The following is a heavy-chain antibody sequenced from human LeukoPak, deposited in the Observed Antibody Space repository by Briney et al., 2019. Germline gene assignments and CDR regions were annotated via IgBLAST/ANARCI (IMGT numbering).Heavy chain of an antibody. Sequence: SQTLSLTCAISGDSVSSNSAAWNWIRQSPSRGLEWLGRTYYRSKWYNDYAVSVKSRITINPDTSKNQFSLQLNSVTPEDTAVYYCARAYSGYAGWYARTMGYWFDPWGQGTLVTVSS. CDR3: ARAYSGYAGWYARTMGYWFDP. J-gene: IGHJ5*02. CDR1: GDSVSSNSAA. CDR2: TYYRSKWYN. V-gene: IGHV6-1*01. D-gene: IGHD5-12*01.